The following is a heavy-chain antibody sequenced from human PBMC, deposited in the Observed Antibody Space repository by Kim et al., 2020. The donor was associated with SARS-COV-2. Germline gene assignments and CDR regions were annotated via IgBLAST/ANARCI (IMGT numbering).Heavy chain of an antibody. Sequence: GGSLRLSCAASGFTFSSYSMNWVRQAPGKGLEWVSSISSSSSYIYYADSVKGRFTISRDNAKNSLYLQMNSLRAEDTAVYYCARLWWSHSVSFAFRKQQLVPRDYWGQGTLVTVSS. CDR2: ISSSSSYI. J-gene: IGHJ4*02. CDR3: ARLWWSHSVSFAFRKQQLVPRDY. CDR1: GFTFSSYS. D-gene: IGHD6-13*01. V-gene: IGHV3-21*01.